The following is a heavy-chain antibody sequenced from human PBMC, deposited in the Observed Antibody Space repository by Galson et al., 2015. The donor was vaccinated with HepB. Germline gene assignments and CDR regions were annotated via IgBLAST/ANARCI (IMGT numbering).Heavy chain of an antibody. J-gene: IGHJ4*02. D-gene: IGHD5-24*01. CDR3: AKDPREMATLYYFDY. CDR1: GFTFSSYG. V-gene: IGHV3-30*18. CDR2: ISYDGSNK. Sequence: LRLSCAASGFTFSSYGMHWVRQAPGKGLEWVAVISYDGSNKYYADSVKGRFTISRDNSKNTLYLQMNSLRAEDTAVYYCAKDPREMATLYYFDYWGQGTLVTVSS.